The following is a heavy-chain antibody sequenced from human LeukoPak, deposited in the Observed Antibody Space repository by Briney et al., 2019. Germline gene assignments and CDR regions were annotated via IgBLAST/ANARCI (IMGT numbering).Heavy chain of an antibody. V-gene: IGHV3-23*01. Sequence: SGGSLRLSCAASGFTFSNYAMSWVRQAPGKGLEWVSVISGRSGSTYYADSVKGRFTISRDNSKNTLYLQMNSLRAEDTAVYYCAKDWYVRSPRYYFDCWGQGTLVTVSS. J-gene: IGHJ4*02. D-gene: IGHD1-14*01. CDR3: AKDWYVRSPRYYFDC. CDR2: ISGRSGST. CDR1: GFTFSNYA.